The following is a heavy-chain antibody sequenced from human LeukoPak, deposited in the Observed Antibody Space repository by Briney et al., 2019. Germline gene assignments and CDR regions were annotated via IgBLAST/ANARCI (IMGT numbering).Heavy chain of an antibody. CDR2: INPNSGGT. V-gene: IGHV1-2*02. D-gene: IGHD3-16*01. CDR1: GYTFTGYY. J-gene: IGHJ4*02. CDR3: ARDQDVGGTCVLDY. Sequence: ASVKVSCKASGYTFTGYYMHWVRQAPGQGLEWMGWINPNSGGTNYAQKFQGRVTMTRDTSINTAYMELSRLRSDDTAVYYCARDQDVGGTCVLDYWGQGTLVTVSS.